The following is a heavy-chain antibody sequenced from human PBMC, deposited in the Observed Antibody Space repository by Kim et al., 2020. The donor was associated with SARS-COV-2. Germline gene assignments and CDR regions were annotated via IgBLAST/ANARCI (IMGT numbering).Heavy chain of an antibody. J-gene: IGHJ4*02. D-gene: IGHD5-18*01. CDR2: ISAYNGNT. V-gene: IGHV1-18*01. CDR1: GYTFTSYG. Sequence: ASVKVSCKASGYTFTSYGISWVRQAPGQGLEWMGWISAYNGNTNYAQKLQGRVTMTTDTSTSTAYMELRSLRSDDTAVYYCARELRGYSYGRVGFDYWGQGTLVTVSS. CDR3: ARELRGYSYGRVGFDY.